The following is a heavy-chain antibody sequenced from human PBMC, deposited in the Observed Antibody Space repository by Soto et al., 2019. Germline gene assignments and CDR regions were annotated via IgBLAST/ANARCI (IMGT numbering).Heavy chain of an antibody. CDR2: IKEDGSEK. V-gene: IGHV3-7*01. Sequence: EVQLVESGGGLVQPGGSRRLSCAASEFTFRSCWMSWVRQAPGKGLEWVATIKEDGSEKYYVDYVKGRFTSSRDNAKNSLFLQMNSLKTEDTAVDYCTRDFQGDWGQGTLVTVSS. CDR1: EFTFRSCW. J-gene: IGHJ4*02. CDR3: TRDFQGD.